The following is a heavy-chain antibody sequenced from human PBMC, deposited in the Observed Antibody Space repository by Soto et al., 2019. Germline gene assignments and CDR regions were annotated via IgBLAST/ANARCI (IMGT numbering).Heavy chain of an antibody. CDR2: INPNSGDT. V-gene: IGHV1-2*02. J-gene: IGHJ6*02. CDR3: AKGGAIVAAVMGYYHHAMDV. CDR1: GYTFTGYY. D-gene: IGHD1-26*01. Sequence: GASVKVSCKASGYTFTGYYVHWVRQAPGQGLEWMGWINPNSGDTYLAQRFQGRVTMNRDTSIGTAYMELRGLTSDDTAEYYCAKGGAIVAAVMGYYHHAMDVWGQGTTVTVSS.